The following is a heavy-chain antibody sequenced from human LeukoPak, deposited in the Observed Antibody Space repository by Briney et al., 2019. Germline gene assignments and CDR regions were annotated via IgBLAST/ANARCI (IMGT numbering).Heavy chain of an antibody. CDR1: GFTFSSYS. J-gene: IGHJ3*02. D-gene: IGHD3-3*01. Sequence: GGSLRLSCAASGFTFSSYSMNWVRQAPGKGLEWVSYISSSSSTIYYADSVKGRFTISRDNAKNSLYLQMNSLRAEDTAVYYCANYDFWSGYYRDAFDIWGQGTMVTVSS. CDR2: ISSSSSTI. CDR3: ANYDFWSGYYRDAFDI. V-gene: IGHV3-48*01.